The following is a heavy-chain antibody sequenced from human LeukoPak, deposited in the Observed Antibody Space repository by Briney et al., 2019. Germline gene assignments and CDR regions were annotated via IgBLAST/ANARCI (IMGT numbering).Heavy chain of an antibody. CDR3: ALLGRYYDSSGYYYGRVFDY. CDR2: ISYDGSNK. V-gene: IGHV3-30*03. J-gene: IGHJ4*02. CDR1: GFTFSSYG. D-gene: IGHD3-22*01. Sequence: PGRSLRLSCAASGFTFSSYGMHWVRQAPGKGLEWVAVISYDGSNKYYADSVKGRFTISRDNSKNTLYLQMNSLRAEDTAVYYCALLGRYYDSSGYYYGRVFDYWGQGTLVTVSS.